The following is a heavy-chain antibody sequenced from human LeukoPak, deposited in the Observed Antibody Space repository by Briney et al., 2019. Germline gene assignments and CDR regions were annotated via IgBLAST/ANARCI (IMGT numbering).Heavy chain of an antibody. J-gene: IGHJ4*02. Sequence: PSETLSLTCGVSGGSITNTNYWTWVRQPPGKGLEWIGEVNLQGSTNYNPSLMGRVAISVDTSENHISLQLTSVTAADTAVYYCARVGGPYRPLDYSGQGTLVTVSS. V-gene: IGHV4-4*02. CDR3: ARVGGPYRPLDY. CDR1: GGSITNTNY. CDR2: VNLQGST.